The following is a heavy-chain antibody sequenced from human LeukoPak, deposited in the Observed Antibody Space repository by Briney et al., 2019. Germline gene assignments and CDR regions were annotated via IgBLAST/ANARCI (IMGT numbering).Heavy chain of an antibody. Sequence: KPSETLSLICTISGGSISDYYWSWIRHPASKGLERIGRIYTSGSTNYNPSLKSRVTMSVDTSKNQFSLKLSSVTAADTAVYYCARHSTDYYDSSGCSGVLSFYYYYYMDVWGKGTTVTISS. V-gene: IGHV4-4*07. CDR3: ARHSTDYYDSSGCSGVLSFYYYYYMDV. J-gene: IGHJ6*03. CDR2: IYTSGST. CDR1: GGSISDYY. D-gene: IGHD3-22*01.